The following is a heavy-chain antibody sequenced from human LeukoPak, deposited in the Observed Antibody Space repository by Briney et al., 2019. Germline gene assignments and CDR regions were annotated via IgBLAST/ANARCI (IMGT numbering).Heavy chain of an antibody. CDR3: ARAREGVWASYSP. D-gene: IGHD3-16*01. V-gene: IGHV1-2*02. Sequence: EASVTVSFKASGYSFTDYYIHWVRLAPGQGLEWMGWINPKSGGTHYAQKFQGRVSMTRDTSINTVHLELSSLKTNDTAVYYCARAREGVWASYSPWGQGTLVTVSS. CDR2: INPKSGGT. CDR1: GYSFTDYY. J-gene: IGHJ4*02.